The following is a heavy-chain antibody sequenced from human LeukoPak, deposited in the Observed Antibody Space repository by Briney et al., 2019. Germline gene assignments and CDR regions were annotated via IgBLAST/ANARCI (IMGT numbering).Heavy chain of an antibody. CDR3: AKDPSDAFDI. CDR2: ISWNSGSI. J-gene: IGHJ3*02. CDR1: GFTFDDYA. Sequence: PGRSLRLSCAASGFTFDDYAMHWVRQAPGKGLEWVSGISWNSGSIGYADSVKGRFTISRDNAKNSLYLQMNSLRAEDTAVYYCAKDPSDAFDIWGQGTMVTVSS. V-gene: IGHV3-9*01.